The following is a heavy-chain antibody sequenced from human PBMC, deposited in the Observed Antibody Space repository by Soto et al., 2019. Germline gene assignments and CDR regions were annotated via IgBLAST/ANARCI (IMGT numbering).Heavy chain of an antibody. CDR2: ISGSGFKK. D-gene: IGHD2-21*01. Sequence: GGSLRLSCAASGFIFENFGMSWVRQAPGKGLEWISSISGSGFKKYYADSVKGRFTISRNNSKSTVYLELNNLSAENTAVYHCAKNQVGELVPLATVDWFDPWGQGSVVTVSS. CDR3: AKNQVGELVPLATVDWFDP. J-gene: IGHJ5*02. V-gene: IGHV3-23*01. CDR1: GFIFENFG.